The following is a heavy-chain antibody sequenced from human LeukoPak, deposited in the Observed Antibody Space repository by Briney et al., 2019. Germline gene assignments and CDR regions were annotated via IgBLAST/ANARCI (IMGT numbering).Heavy chain of an antibody. CDR3: ARGMITIFGVGPGLY. V-gene: IGHV1-2*02. D-gene: IGHD3-3*01. Sequence: ASVKVSCKASGYTFTGYYMHWVRQAPGQGLEWMGWINPNSGGTNYAQKFQGRVTMTRDTSISKAYMELSRLRSDDTAVYYCARGMITIFGVGPGLYWGQGTLVTVSS. CDR1: GYTFTGYY. CDR2: INPNSGGT. J-gene: IGHJ4*02.